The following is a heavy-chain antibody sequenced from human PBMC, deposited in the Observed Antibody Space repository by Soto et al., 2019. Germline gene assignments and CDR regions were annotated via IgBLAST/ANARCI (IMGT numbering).Heavy chain of an antibody. J-gene: IGHJ4*02. CDR1: GYTFTSYA. V-gene: IGHV1-3*01. CDR2: INAGNGNT. CDR3: ARDDPGYSSGWDFDY. D-gene: IGHD6-19*01. Sequence: ASVKVSCKASGYTFTSYAMHWVRQALGQRLEWMGWINAGNGNTKYSQKFQGRVTITRDTSASTAYMELSSLRSEDTAVYYCARDDPGYSSGWDFDYWGQGTLVTVSS.